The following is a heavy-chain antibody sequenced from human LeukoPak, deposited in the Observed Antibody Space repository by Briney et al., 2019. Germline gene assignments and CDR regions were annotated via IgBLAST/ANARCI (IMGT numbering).Heavy chain of an antibody. CDR3: ARLEGLWFRYYFDC. CDR2: IKQDGSEK. CDR1: GFTFSSHW. D-gene: IGHD3-10*01. Sequence: GGSLGLSCAASGFTFSSHWMSWVRQAPGKGLEWVANIKQDGSEKYYVDSVKGRFTISRDNAKNSLYLQMNSLRAEDTAVYYCARLEGLWFRYYFDCWGQGALVAVSS. V-gene: IGHV3-7*01. J-gene: IGHJ4*02.